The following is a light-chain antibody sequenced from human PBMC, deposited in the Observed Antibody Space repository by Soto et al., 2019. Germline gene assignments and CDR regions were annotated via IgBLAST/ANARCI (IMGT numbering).Light chain of an antibody. J-gene: IGKJ2*01. V-gene: IGKV1-39*01. Sequence: IQMTQSPSALSASVGDRVTIICRASQSLSSRLTWYQQKPGEAPKLLIYETSSLHSGVPSRFSGSGSETDFTLTINSLQPEDFATYYCQQSFSPPYTFGQGTKLEIK. CDR2: ETS. CDR3: QQSFSPPYT. CDR1: QSLSSR.